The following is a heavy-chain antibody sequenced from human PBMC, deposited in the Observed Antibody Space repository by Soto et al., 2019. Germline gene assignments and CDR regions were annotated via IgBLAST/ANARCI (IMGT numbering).Heavy chain of an antibody. CDR1: GFTFSSYA. Sequence: PGGSLRLSCAASGFTFSSYAMSWVRQAPGKGLEWVSAISGSGSTYYADSVKGRFTISRDNSKNTLYLQMNSLRAEDTAVYYCAIEKGLVPQYYFDYWGQGTLVTVSS. CDR3: AIEKGLVPQYYFDY. J-gene: IGHJ4*02. D-gene: IGHD6-19*01. V-gene: IGHV3-23*01. CDR2: ISGSGST.